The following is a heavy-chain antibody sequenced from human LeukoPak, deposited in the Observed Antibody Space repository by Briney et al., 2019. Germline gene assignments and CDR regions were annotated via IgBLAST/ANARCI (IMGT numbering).Heavy chain of an antibody. CDR1: GFTFSSYA. CDR3: ARHLGTSSDH. Sequence: WGSLSLSCAASGFTFSSYAMSWVRQAPGKGLEWVANIKEDGSEKYYVDSVKGRFTISRDNAKSSLYLQMNSLRAEDTAVYYCARHLGTSSDHWGQGTLVTVSS. V-gene: IGHV3-7*02. J-gene: IGHJ4*02. D-gene: IGHD7-27*01. CDR2: IKEDGSEK.